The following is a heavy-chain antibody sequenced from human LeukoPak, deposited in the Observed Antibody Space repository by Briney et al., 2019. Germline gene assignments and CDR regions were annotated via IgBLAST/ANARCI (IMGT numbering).Heavy chain of an antibody. V-gene: IGHV4-4*09. CDR3: ARQGISGARSYYYDSWGAFDI. J-gene: IGHJ3*02. Sequence: PETLSLTCTVSGGSISSYYWSWIRQPPGKGLEWIGYIYTSGSTNYNPSLKSRVTISVDTSKNQFSLKLSSVTAADTAVYYCARQGISGARSYYYDSWGAFDIWGQGTMVTVSS. D-gene: IGHD3-22*01. CDR2: IYTSGST. CDR1: GGSISSYY.